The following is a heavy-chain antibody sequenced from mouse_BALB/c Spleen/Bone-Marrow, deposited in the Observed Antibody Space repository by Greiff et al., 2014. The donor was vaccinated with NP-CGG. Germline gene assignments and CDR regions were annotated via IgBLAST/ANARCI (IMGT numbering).Heavy chain of an antibody. CDR2: IWADGST. D-gene: IGHD3-1*01. CDR3: ASITRATGAMDY. V-gene: IGHV2-9*02. CDR1: GFSLTNYG. J-gene: IGHJ4*01. Sequence: VMLVESGPGLVAPSQSLSITCTVSGFSLTNYGVHWVRQPPGKGLEWLGVIWADGSTNYNSDLMTRLSISKDNSKSQVFLKMNRLQTDDSSMYYCASITRATGAMDYWGQGTSVTVSS.